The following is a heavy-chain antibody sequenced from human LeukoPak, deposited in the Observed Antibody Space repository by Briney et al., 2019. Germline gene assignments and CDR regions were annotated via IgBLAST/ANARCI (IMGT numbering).Heavy chain of an antibody. V-gene: IGHV4-59*01. D-gene: IGHD6-13*01. J-gene: IGHJ4*02. CDR3: ASPSSSWLYFDY. CDR2: IYYEGST. CDR1: GGSISSYY. Sequence: SETLSLTCTVSGGSISSYYWSWIRQPPGKGLEWIGYIYYEGSTKYNPSLNSRVTISVDTSKNQFSLKLTSVTAADTAVYYYASPSSSWLYFDYWSQGTLVTVSS.